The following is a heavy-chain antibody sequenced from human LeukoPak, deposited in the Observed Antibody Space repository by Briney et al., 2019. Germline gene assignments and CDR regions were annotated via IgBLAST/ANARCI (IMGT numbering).Heavy chain of an antibody. J-gene: IGHJ5*02. CDR1: GYTFTSYY. CDR2: INPSGGST. D-gene: IGHD3-9*01. CDR3: AREAVLRYFDWSSVNWFDP. Sequence: ASVKVSCKASGYTFTSYYMHWVRQAPGQGLEWMGIINPSGGSTSYAQKFQGRVTMTRDTSTSTVYMELSSLRSEDTAVYYCAREAVLRYFDWSSVNWFDPWGQGTLVTVSS. V-gene: IGHV1-46*01.